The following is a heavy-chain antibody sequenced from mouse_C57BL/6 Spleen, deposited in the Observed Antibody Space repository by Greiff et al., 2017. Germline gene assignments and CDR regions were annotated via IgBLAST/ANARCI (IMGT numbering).Heavy chain of an antibody. Sequence: QVQLQQSGAELVKPGASVKISCKASGYAFSSYWMNWVKQRPGQGLEWIGQIYPGDGDTNYNGKFKGKATLTADKSSSTAYMQLSSLTSEDSAVYYCARYDYLYAKDYWGQGTSVTVSS. D-gene: IGHD2-4*01. CDR3: ARYDYLYAKDY. CDR1: GYAFSSYW. CDR2: IYPGDGDT. V-gene: IGHV1-80*01. J-gene: IGHJ4*01.